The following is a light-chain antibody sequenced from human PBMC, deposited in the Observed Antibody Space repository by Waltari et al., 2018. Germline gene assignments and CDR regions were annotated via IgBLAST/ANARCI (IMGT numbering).Light chain of an antibody. J-gene: IGLJ1*01. CDR1: SRHVGSYNL. V-gene: IGLV2-23*02. CDR3: CSYAGSGIYV. Sequence: QSALTQPASVSGSPGQSITVSCTGTSRHVGSYNLFSWFQQYPDKAPKLIIFEVNKRPSGVSNRFSGSKSGNTASLTISGLQAGDEADYYCCSYAGSGIYVFGTGAKVTVL. CDR2: EVN.